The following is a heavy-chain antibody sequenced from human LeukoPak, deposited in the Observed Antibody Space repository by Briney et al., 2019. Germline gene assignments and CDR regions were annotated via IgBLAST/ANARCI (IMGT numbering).Heavy chain of an antibody. Sequence: SETLSLTCSVSGGSISSYYWSWIRQPPGKGLEWIGYIFYSGSTNYNPSLKSRVTISVDTSKNQFSLKLSSVTAADTAVYYCARVYYSSSYDYWYFDLWGRGTLVTVSS. CDR2: IFYSGST. V-gene: IGHV4-59*01. D-gene: IGHD6-13*01. J-gene: IGHJ2*01. CDR1: GGSISSYY. CDR3: ARVYYSSSYDYWYFDL.